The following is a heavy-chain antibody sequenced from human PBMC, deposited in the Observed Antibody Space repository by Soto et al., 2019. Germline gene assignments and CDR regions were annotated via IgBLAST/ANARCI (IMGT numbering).Heavy chain of an antibody. Sequence: VQLQESGPGLGTPSQTLSLTCTVSGGSIDSGGYYWTWIRQYPGQGLEWIGYIYTIENTYYNPSLESRVTLSEDRSKNQFSLRLTSVTAADTAVYYCARGRSGAAGTFDYWGQGALVTVSS. CDR1: GGSIDSGGYY. J-gene: IGHJ4*02. V-gene: IGHV4-31*03. CDR2: IYTIENT. D-gene: IGHD6-13*01. CDR3: ARGRSGAAGTFDY.